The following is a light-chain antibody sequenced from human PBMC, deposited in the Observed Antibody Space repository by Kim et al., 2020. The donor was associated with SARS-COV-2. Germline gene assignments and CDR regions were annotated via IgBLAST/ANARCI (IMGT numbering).Light chain of an antibody. V-gene: IGKV1-9*01. CDR2: AAS. CDR1: HDISNY. J-gene: IGKJ4*01. Sequence: DIQLTQSPSFLSASVGDRVTITCRASHDISNYLAWYQQKPGKGPHFLIFAASTLQDGVPSRFSGSGSGTQFTLTISSLQPEDFATYYCQQVKTYPLNFGGGTKV. CDR3: QQVKTYPLN.